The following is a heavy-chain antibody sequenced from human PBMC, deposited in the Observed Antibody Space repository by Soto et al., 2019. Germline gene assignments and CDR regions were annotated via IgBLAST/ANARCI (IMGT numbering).Heavy chain of an antibody. D-gene: IGHD3-16*02. CDR2: IYYSGST. Sequence: QVQLQESGPGLVKPSQTLSLTCTVSGGSISSGDYYWSWIRQPPGKGLEWIGYIYYSGSTYYNPSLKSRVTISVDTSKNQFSLKLSSVTAADTAVYYSARGPLAYDYVWGSYRFDYWGQGTLVTVSS. CDR1: GGSISSGDYY. J-gene: IGHJ4*02. CDR3: ARGPLAYDYVWGSYRFDY. V-gene: IGHV4-30-4*01.